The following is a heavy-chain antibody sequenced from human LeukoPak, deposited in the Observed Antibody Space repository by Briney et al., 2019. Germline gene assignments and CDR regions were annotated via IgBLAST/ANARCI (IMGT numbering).Heavy chain of an antibody. D-gene: IGHD2-15*01. J-gene: IGHJ1*01. CDR3: ARDVGYCSGGSCYPEYFQH. CDR1: GFTFSSYW. Sequence: GGSLRLSCAASGFTFSSYWMSWVRQAPGKGLEWVAHIKQDGSEKYYVDSVKGRFTISRDNAKNSLYLQMNSLRAEDTAVYYCARDVGYCSGGSCYPEYFQHWGQGTLVTVSS. V-gene: IGHV3-7*03. CDR2: IKQDGSEK.